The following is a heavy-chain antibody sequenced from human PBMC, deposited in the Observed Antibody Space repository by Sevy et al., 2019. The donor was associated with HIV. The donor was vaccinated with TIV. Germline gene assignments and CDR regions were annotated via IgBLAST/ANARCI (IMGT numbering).Heavy chain of an antibody. CDR2: ISYDGNIQ. J-gene: IGHJ4*02. CDR1: GLTFSTYG. Sequence: LRRSCAASGLTFSTYGMHWVRQAPGKGLEWVAVISYDGNIQYYADSVKGRFTVSRDNSKNTLYLQMNSLRAEDSAVYYCAKDQGGYNYAPGYWGQGTLVTVSS. V-gene: IGHV3-30*18. CDR3: AKDQGGYNYAPGY. D-gene: IGHD5-18*01.